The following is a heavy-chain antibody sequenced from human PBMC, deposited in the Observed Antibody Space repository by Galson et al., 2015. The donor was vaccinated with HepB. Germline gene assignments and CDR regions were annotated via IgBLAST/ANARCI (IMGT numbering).Heavy chain of an antibody. CDR3: ATSNYDFNSGLFDY. CDR2: FDPENSQT. J-gene: IGHJ4*02. V-gene: IGHV1-24*01. Sequence: SVKVSCKVSGYTLTEFSMHWVRQAPGGRLEWLGGFDPENSQTISAQKFRGRVTMTEDASTDTAYMQLSRLRSEDTAIYYCATSNYDFNSGLFDYWGQGTLVTVSS. CDR1: GYTLTEFS. D-gene: IGHD3-3*01.